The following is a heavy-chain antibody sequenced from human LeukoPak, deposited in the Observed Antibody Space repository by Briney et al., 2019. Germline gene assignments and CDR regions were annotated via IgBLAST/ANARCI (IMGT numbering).Heavy chain of an antibody. D-gene: IGHD2-2*01. CDR3: ARGYCSSTSCYMDV. CDR1: GYTFTSYY. J-gene: IGHJ6*02. Sequence: ASVKVSCKASGYTFTSYYMHWVRQAPGQGLEWMGWINAGNGNIKYSQKLQGRVTITGDTSASTAYMELSSLRSEDTAVYYCARGYCSSTSCYMDVWGQGTTVT. V-gene: IGHV1-3*01. CDR2: INAGNGNI.